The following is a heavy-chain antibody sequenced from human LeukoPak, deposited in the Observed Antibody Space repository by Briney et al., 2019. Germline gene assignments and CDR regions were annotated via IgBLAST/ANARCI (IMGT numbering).Heavy chain of an antibody. Sequence: ETLSLTCTVSGYSISSGYYWGWIRQAPGKGLEWVSAISGSGGSTYYADSVKGRFTISRDNSKNTLYLQMNSLRAEDTAVYYCAKRVVVALNYFDYWGQGTLVTVSS. V-gene: IGHV3-23*01. CDR2: ISGSGGST. D-gene: IGHD2-15*01. CDR1: GYSISSGYY. J-gene: IGHJ4*02. CDR3: AKRVVVALNYFDY.